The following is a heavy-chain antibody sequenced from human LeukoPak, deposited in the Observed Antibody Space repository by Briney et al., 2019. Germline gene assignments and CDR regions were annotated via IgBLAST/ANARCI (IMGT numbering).Heavy chain of an antibody. CDR1: TFIGYW. CDR2: ITADGSRT. J-gene: IGHJ3*01. Sequence: GGSLRLSCASTFIGYWMHWVRQAPGEGLVWVAHITADGSRTNCADSVKGRFTISRDNAKNMVYLEVSSLRPEDTAIYYCVRDRGAPDAFDPWGQGTMVTVSS. D-gene: IGHD3-10*01. V-gene: IGHV3-74*01. CDR3: VRDRGAPDAFDP.